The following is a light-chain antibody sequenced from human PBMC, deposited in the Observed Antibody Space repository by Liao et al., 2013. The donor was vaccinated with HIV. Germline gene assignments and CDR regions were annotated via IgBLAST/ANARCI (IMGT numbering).Light chain of an antibody. Sequence: SYELTQPPSVSVAPGKTARITCGGNNIGSKSVNWYQQRPGQAPVLVIYYDSDRPSGIPERFSGSSSGSTATLTISRVEAGDEADYYCQVWDSVSDHFVFGSGTKVTV. J-gene: IGLJ1*01. CDR3: QVWDSVSDHFV. V-gene: IGLV3-21*04. CDR1: NIGSKS. CDR2: YDS.